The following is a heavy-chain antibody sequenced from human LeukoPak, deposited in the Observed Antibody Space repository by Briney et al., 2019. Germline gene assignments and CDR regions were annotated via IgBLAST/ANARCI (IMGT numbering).Heavy chain of an antibody. D-gene: IGHD3-16*02. V-gene: IGHV3-48*03. CDR2: ISGSGTVT. J-gene: IGHJ4*02. CDR1: GFTFSSYE. Sequence: GGSLRLSCAASGFTFSSYEMNWVRQAPGKGLEWISYISGSGTVTHYADSVEGRFTISRDNSKNTLYLQMNSLQTEDTAVYFCATVRVNDYIWGTYRYSYFDYWGQGALVTVSS. CDR3: ATVRVNDYIWGTYRYSYFDY.